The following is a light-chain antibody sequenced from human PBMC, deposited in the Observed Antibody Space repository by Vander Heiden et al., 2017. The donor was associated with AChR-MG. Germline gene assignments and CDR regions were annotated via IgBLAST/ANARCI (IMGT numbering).Light chain of an antibody. J-gene: IGLJ2*01. Sequence: QSVLTQPPSASGTPGQRVTVSCSGSTSNVGTNTVNWYQQLPGTAPKLLIYANNERPSGVPDRFSGSKSGTSASLAISGLQIEDDADYYCAAWDDSLNALVFGGGTRLTVL. V-gene: IGLV1-44*01. CDR3: AAWDDSLNALV. CDR2: ANN. CDR1: TSNVGTNT.